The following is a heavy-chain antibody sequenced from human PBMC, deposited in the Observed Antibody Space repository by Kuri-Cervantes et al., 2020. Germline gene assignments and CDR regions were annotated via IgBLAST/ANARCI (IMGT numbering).Heavy chain of an antibody. CDR2: ISYDGSNK. Sequence: GASLRLSSAASGFTFSSYAMHWVRQAPGKGLEWVAVISYDGSNKYYADSVKGRFTISRDNSKNTLYLQMNSLRAEDTAVYYCARVTAAGQYYYYYYGMDVWGQGTTVTVSS. D-gene: IGHD6-13*01. CDR1: GFTFSSYA. CDR3: ARVTAAGQYYYYYYGMDV. J-gene: IGHJ6*02. V-gene: IGHV3-30-3*01.